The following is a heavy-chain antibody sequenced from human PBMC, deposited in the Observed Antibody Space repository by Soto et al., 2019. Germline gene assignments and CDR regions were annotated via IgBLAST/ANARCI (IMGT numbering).Heavy chain of an antibody. CDR1: GFTFSSYA. J-gene: IGHJ4*02. Sequence: QVQLVESGGGVVQPGRSLRLSCAASGFTFSSYAMHWVRQAPGKGLEWVAVISYDGSNKYYADSVKGRFTISRDNSKNTLYLQMNSLRDEDTALYYCAVGSTRGAPPSHYWGQGNLVTVSS. V-gene: IGHV3-30-3*01. CDR2: ISYDGSNK. D-gene: IGHD1-26*01. CDR3: AVGSTRGAPPSHY.